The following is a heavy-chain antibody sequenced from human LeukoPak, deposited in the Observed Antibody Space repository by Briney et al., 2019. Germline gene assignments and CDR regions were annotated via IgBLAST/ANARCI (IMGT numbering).Heavy chain of an antibody. D-gene: IGHD2-2*02. V-gene: IGHV1-18*01. CDR3: ARDQPSCSGPSCYTYYYYGMDV. CDR2: IGASNGYT. CDR1: GYTFTSYG. J-gene: IGHJ6*02. Sequence: GASVKVSCKASGYTFTSYGFSWVRQAPGQGLEWLGWIGASNGYTNYAQKVQGRVTLTTDTSTSTAYMELRSLRSYDTAVYYCARDQPSCSGPSCYTYYYYGMDVWGQGTTVTVSS.